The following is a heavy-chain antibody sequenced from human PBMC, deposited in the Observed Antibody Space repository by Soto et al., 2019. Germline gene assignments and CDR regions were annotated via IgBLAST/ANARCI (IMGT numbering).Heavy chain of an antibody. CDR1: GGSFSGYY. V-gene: IGHV4-34*01. Sequence: QVQLQQWGAGLLKPSETLSLTCAVYGGSFSGYYWSWIRQPPGKGLEWIGEINHSGSTNYNPSLKSRVTISVDTYKNQFSLKLSSVTAADTAVYYCARRLGYSSGWYSYWGQGTLVTVSS. CDR2: INHSGST. J-gene: IGHJ4*02. D-gene: IGHD6-19*01. CDR3: ARRLGYSSGWYSY.